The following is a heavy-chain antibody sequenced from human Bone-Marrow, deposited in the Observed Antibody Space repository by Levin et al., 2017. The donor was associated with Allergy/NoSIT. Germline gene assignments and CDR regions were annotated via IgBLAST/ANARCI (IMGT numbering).Heavy chain of an antibody. D-gene: IGHD1-26*01. CDR3: ARDLGGIVPGAFDI. CDR2: IYHSGST. Sequence: SCAVSGGSISSRNWWSWVRQPPGKGLEWIGEIYHSGSTNYNPSLKSRVTISVDKSKNQFSLKLSSVTAADTAVYYCARDLGGIVPGAFDIWGQGTMVTVSS. V-gene: IGHV4-4*02. CDR1: GGSISSRNW. J-gene: IGHJ3*02.